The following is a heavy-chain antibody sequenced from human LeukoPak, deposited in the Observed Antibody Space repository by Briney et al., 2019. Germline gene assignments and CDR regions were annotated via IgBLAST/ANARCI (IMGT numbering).Heavy chain of an antibody. Sequence: GGSLRLSCAASGFTFSSYAMSWVRQAPGKGLEWVSAITNSGGTTYYADSVKGRFTISRDNSKNTLYLQMNSLRAEDTAVYYYARDRRHYYYYYDMDVWGKGTTVTVSS. CDR3: ARDRRHYYYYYDMDV. CDR2: ITNSGGTT. CDR1: GFTFSSYA. J-gene: IGHJ6*03. V-gene: IGHV3-23*01.